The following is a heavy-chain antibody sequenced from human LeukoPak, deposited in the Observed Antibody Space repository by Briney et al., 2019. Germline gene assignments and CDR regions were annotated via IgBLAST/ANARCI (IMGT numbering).Heavy chain of an antibody. Sequence: GSSVTVSCKASGGTFSSYAISWVRQAPGQGLEWMGRIIPILGIANYVQKFQSRVTITPDKSTSTAYMELSSLRSEDTAVYYCASSPAAGTRYYYYMDVWGKGTTVTVSS. CDR2: IIPILGIA. CDR3: ASSPAAGTRYYYYMDV. V-gene: IGHV1-69*04. D-gene: IGHD6-13*01. CDR1: GGTFSSYA. J-gene: IGHJ6*03.